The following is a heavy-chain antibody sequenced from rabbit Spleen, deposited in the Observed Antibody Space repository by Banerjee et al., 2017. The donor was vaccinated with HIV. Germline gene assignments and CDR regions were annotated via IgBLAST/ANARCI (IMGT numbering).Heavy chain of an antibody. Sequence: QQLVESGGGLVKPGASLTLTCKASGFSFSSGYDMCWVRQAPGKGLEWIACIYPGGSGNTYYAGWAKGRFTCSKASSTTVTLQMTSLTAADTATYFCARDTGTSFSTYGMDLRGPGTLVTVS. D-gene: IGHD8-1*01. V-gene: IGHV1S40*01. CDR1: GFSFSSGYD. J-gene: IGHJ6*01. CDR3: ARDTGTSFSTYGMDL. CDR2: IYPGGSGNT.